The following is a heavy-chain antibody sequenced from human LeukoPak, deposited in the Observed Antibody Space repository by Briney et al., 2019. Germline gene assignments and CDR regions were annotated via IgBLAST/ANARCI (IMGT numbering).Heavy chain of an antibody. CDR1: GLTLSGYA. J-gene: IGHJ4*02. CDR2: ISGGGGTT. CDR3: AKFYDILTGYIDY. D-gene: IGHD3-9*01. V-gene: IGHV3-23*01. Sequence: GGSLTLSCAPSGLTLSGYAMRWVRQSPGRGLEGVSSISGGGGTTYYAYYADSVKGRFTISRDNSKNTLYLLMNSLRAEDTAVYYCAKFYDILTGYIDYWGQGTLVTVSS.